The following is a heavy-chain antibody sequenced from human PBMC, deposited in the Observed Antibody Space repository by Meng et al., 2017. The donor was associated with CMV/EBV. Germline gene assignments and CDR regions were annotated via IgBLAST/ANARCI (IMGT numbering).Heavy chain of an antibody. V-gene: IGHV3-48*03. J-gene: IGHJ6*02. D-gene: IGHD3-16*01. CDR3: ERDPYRDDSHYYYGMDV. CDR1: GFTFSSYE. Sequence: SLKISCAASGFTFSSYEMNWVRQAPGKGLEWVSYISSSGSTIYYADSVKGRFTISRDNAKNSLYLQMNSLRAEDTAVYYCERDPYRDDSHYYYGMDVWGQGTTVTVSS. CDR2: ISSSGSTI.